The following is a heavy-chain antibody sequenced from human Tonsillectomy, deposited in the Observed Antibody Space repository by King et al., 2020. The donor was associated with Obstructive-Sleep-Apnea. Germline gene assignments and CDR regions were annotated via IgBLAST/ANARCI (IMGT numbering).Heavy chain of an antibody. Sequence: LQLQESGPGLVKPSETLSLTCTVSGGSISSSNYYWGWIRQPPGKGLEWIGSIYYSGSTYYNPSLKSRVTISVDTSKNQFSLKLSSVTAADTAVYYCASLQSYYYGSGSXLXYXDXXGXGTLVTVSS. J-gene: IGHJ4*02. V-gene: IGHV4-39*01. CDR3: ASLQSYYYGSGSXLXYXDX. D-gene: IGHD3-10*01. CDR2: IYYSGST. CDR1: GGSISSSNYY.